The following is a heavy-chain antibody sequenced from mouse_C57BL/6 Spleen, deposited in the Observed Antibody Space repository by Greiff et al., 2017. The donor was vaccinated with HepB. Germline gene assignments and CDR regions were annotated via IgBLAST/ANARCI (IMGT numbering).Heavy chain of an antibody. CDR3: ARESWDGFAY. V-gene: IGHV5-4*01. CDR2: ISDGGSYT. CDR1: GFTFSSYA. J-gene: IGHJ3*01. Sequence: EVQLQESGGGLVKPGGSLKLSCAASGFTFSSYAMSWVRQTPEKRLEWIATISDGGSYTYYPDNVKGRFTISRDNAKNNLYLQMSHLKSEDTAMYYCARESWDGFAYWGQGTLVTVSA. D-gene: IGHD4-1*01.